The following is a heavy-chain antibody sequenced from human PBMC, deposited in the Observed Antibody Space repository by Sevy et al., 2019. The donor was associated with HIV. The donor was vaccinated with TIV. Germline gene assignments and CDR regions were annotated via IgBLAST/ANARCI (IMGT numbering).Heavy chain of an antibody. CDR2: IWYDGSNK. V-gene: IGHV3-33*08. J-gene: IGHJ6*02. D-gene: IGHD6-13*01. CDR3: ARGKAAFPGYYYGMDV. CDR1: GFTFSSYG. Sequence: GGSLRLSCAASGFTFSSYGMHWVRQTPTKGLEWMAVIWYDGSNKNYADSVKGRFTISRDNSKNMLDLQMNSLRPEDTAVYYCARGKAAFPGYYYGMDVWGQGTTVTVSS.